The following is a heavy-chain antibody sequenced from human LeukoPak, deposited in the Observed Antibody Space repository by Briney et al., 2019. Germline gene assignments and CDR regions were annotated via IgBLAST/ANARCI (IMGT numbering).Heavy chain of an antibody. CDR1: GFTFSSYW. V-gene: IGHV3-7*01. Sequence: GGSLRLSCAASGFTFSSYWMSWVRQAPEKGLEWVADIKQDGSEKYYVDSVEGRFTISRDNAKNSLYLQMNSLRAEDTAVYYCASVGAFDIWGQGTMVTVSS. CDR2: IKQDGSEK. CDR3: ASVGAFDI. J-gene: IGHJ3*02.